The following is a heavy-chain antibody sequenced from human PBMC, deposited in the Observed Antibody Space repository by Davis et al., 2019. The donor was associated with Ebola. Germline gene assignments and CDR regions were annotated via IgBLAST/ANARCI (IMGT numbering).Heavy chain of an antibody. CDR1: GYSFPSFW. V-gene: IGHV5-51*01. J-gene: IGHJ4*02. CDR2: IYPGDSDA. D-gene: IGHD3-9*01. Sequence: GESLKISCKGSGYSFPSFWLGWVRQMPGKGLEWLGTIYPGDSDAKYSPSFQGHVTISADKSINTAYLQWSSLKASDSAIYYCARVDMLTGYSFDYWGRGTVVTVSS. CDR3: ARVDMLTGYSFDY.